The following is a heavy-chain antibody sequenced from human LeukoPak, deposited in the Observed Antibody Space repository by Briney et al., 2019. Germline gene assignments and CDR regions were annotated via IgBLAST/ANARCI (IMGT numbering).Heavy chain of an antibody. Sequence: ASVKVSCKAFGYTFTGYYMHWVRQAPGQGLEWMGWINPNSGGTNYAQKFQGRVTMTRDTSISTAYMELSRLRSDDTAVYYCARDRPPSGSYNHNWFDPWGQGTLVTVSS. CDR3: ARDRPPSGSYNHNWFDP. V-gene: IGHV1-2*02. CDR1: GYTFTGYY. CDR2: INPNSGGT. D-gene: IGHD1-26*01. J-gene: IGHJ5*02.